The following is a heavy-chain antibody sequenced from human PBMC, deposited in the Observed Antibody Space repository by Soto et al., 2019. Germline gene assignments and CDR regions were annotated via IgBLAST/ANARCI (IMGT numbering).Heavy chain of an antibody. D-gene: IGHD2-2*02. J-gene: IGHJ6*02. CDR2: INPNSGGT. Sequence: ASVKVSCKASGYTFTGYYMHWVRQAPGQGLEWMGWINPNSGGTNYAQKFQGRVTMTRDTSISTAYMELSRLRSDDTAVYYCAGVPAAIPYFYGMDVWGQGTTVTVSS. CDR1: GYTFTGYY. CDR3: AGVPAAIPYFYGMDV. V-gene: IGHV1-2*02.